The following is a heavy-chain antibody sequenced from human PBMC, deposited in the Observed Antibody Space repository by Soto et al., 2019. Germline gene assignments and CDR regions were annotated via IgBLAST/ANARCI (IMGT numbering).Heavy chain of an antibody. J-gene: IGHJ5*02. CDR2: MNPNSGNT. V-gene: IGHV1-8*01. Sequence: QVQLVQSGAEVKRPGASVKVSCKASGDTFGNNDISWVRQATGQGLEWMGWMNPNSGNTGYAQKFQGRVTMTRNTSMTTAYMELSSLRSDDTAIYYCARMATSGTLNWFDPWGQGTLVTVSS. CDR3: ARMATSGTLNWFDP. CDR1: GDTFGNND.